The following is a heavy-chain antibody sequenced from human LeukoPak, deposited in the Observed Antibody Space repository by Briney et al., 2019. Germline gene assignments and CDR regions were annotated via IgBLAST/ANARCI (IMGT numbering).Heavy chain of an antibody. CDR2: IYYSGST. Sequence: SETLSLTCTVSGGSISSYYWSWIRQPPGKGLEWIGYIYYSGSTNYNPSLKSRVTISVDASKDQFSLKLSSVAAANTAVYYCGGGRKIFYYYYMDVWGKGTTVTVSS. CDR3: GGGRKIFYYYYMDV. J-gene: IGHJ6*03. V-gene: IGHV4-59*01. CDR1: GGSISSYY. D-gene: IGHD3-16*01.